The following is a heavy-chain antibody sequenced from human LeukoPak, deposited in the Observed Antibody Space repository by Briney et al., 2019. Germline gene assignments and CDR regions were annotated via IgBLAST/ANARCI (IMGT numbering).Heavy chain of an antibody. Sequence: GSLRLSCAASGFTVSSNYMSWVRQAPGKGLEWVSAISGSGGSTYYADSVKGRFTISRDNSKNTLYLQMNSLRAEDTAVYYCAKDRGREYSSSWKYFDYWGQGTLATVSS. CDR3: AKDRGREYSSSWKYFDY. V-gene: IGHV3-23*01. D-gene: IGHD6-13*01. CDR2: ISGSGGST. J-gene: IGHJ4*02. CDR1: GFTVSSNY.